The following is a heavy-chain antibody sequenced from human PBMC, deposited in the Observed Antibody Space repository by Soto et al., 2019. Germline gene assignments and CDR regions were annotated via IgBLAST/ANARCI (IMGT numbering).Heavy chain of an antibody. D-gene: IGHD3-9*01. J-gene: IGHJ4*02. CDR2: IYWDDDK. V-gene: IGHV2-5*02. Sequence: QITLKESGPTLVKPTQTLTLTCTFSGFSLSTSGVGVGWIRQPPGKALEWLALIYWDDDKRYSPSLKSRLTITKDTSKNQLVLTMTNMDPVDTATYYCAHSHYDILTGYPYFDYWGQGTLVTVSS. CDR1: GFSLSTSGVG. CDR3: AHSHYDILTGYPYFDY.